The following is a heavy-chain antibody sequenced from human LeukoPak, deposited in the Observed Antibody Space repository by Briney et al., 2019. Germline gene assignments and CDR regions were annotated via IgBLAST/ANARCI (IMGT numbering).Heavy chain of an antibody. Sequence: PGGSLRLSCAASGFTFSSYGMHWVRQAPGKGLEWVAVTSYDGSDTYYADSLKGRFTISRDNSKNTLYLQMNSLRAEDTAFYYCAKHHCSTISCHGRSSGDFDYWGQGTLVTVSS. V-gene: IGHV3-30*18. D-gene: IGHD2-2*01. CDR2: TSYDGSDT. J-gene: IGHJ4*02. CDR1: GFTFSSYG. CDR3: AKHHCSTISCHGRSSGDFDY.